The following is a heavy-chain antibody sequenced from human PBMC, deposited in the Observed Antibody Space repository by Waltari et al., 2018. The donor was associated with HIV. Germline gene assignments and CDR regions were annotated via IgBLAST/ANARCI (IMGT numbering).Heavy chain of an antibody. D-gene: IGHD3-16*01. J-gene: IGHJ4*02. Sequence: EVQLVESGGGLVQPGGSLKLSCAASGFTFSGSAMHWVRQASGKGLEWVGRIRIKANSYATSYAASVKGSVTISRDDSKTTAYLQMNSLKTEDTALYYCGGIPGGYCGQGTLVTVSS. CDR1: GFTFSGSA. CDR2: IRIKANSYAT. CDR3: GGIPGGY. V-gene: IGHV3-73*01.